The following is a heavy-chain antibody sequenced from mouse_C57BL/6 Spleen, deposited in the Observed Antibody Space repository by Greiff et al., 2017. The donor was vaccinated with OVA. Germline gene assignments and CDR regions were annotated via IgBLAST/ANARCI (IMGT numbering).Heavy chain of an antibody. D-gene: IGHD1-1*01. J-gene: IGHJ1*03. CDR2: INPSTGGT. Sequence: EVKLVESGPELVKPGASVKISCKASGYSFTGYYMNWVKQSPEKSLEWIGEINPSTGGTTYNQKFKAKATLTVDKSSSTAYMQLKSLTSEDSAVYYCARSGDYYGSSHWYFDVWGTGTTVTVSS. CDR3: ARSGDYYGSSHWYFDV. CDR1: GYSFTGYY. V-gene: IGHV1-42*01.